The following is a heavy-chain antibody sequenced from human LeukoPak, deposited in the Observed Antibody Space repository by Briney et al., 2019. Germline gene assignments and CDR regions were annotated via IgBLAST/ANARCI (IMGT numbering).Heavy chain of an antibody. J-gene: IGHJ2*01. CDR3: ARDRIPSNRSHGPHFDL. CDR1: GGSISSYY. CDR2: IYYSGST. V-gene: IGHV4-59*01. Sequence: SETLSLTCTVSGGSISSYYWSWLRQPPGKGLEWIGYIYYSGSTNYNPSLKSRVTISVDTSKNQFSLKLSSVTAADTAVYYCARDRIPSNRSHGPHFDLWGRGTLVTVSS. D-gene: IGHD1-14*01.